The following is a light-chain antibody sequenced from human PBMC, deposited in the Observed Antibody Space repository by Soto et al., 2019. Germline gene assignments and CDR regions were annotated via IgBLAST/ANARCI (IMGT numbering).Light chain of an antibody. V-gene: IGKV3-11*01. CDR3: QQRSNWPPIT. J-gene: IGKJ3*01. CDR2: DAL. Sequence: EIVLTQSPATLYLSPGDRATLSCRASQSVDWYLAWYQQKPGQAPRLLIYDALKRATGTPDRFSGSGSGTDFTLTISRLEPEDFAVYYCQQRSNWPPITFGPGTKVDLK. CDR1: QSVDWY.